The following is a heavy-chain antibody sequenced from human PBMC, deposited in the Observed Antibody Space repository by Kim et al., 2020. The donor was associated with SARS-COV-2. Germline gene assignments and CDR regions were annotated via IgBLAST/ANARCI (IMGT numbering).Heavy chain of an antibody. CDR2: ISYDGSNK. CDR3: AKEAGSFYDSSCSSDAF. J-gene: IGHJ3*01. V-gene: IGHV3-30*18. D-gene: IGHD3-22*01. Sequence: GGSLRLSCAASGFTFSSYGMHWVRQAPGKGLEWVAVISYDGSNKYYADSVKGRFTISRDNSKNTLHLQMNSLRAEDTAVYYCAKEAGSFYDSSCSSDAF. CDR1: GFTFSSYG.